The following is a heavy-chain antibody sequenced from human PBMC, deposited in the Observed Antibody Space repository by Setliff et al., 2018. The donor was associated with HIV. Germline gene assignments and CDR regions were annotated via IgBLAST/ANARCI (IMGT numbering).Heavy chain of an antibody. CDR1: YYSVNSDYH. D-gene: IGHD6-19*01. CDR2: IYRTGST. V-gene: IGHV4-38-2*01. CDR3: ARVWLHKDADIPRFDP. Sequence: PSETLSLTCVVSYYSVNSDYHWGWIRQSPGRGLQWIGHIYRTGSTYYNPSLSGRVTMSIDTSKDQFSLKLPSLTAADTALYYCARVWLHKDADIPRFDPWGPVILVTVS. J-gene: IGHJ5*02.